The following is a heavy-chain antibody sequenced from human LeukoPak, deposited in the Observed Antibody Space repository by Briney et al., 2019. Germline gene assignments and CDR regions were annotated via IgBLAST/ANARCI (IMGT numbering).Heavy chain of an antibody. CDR3: ARGYCSGGSCYNNWFDP. Sequence: SVKVSCKASGGTFSSYAISWVRQAPGQGLEWMGRIIPILGIANYAQKFQGRVTVTADKSTSTAYMELSSLRSEDTAVYYCARGYCSGGSCYNNWFDPWGQGTLVTVSS. CDR1: GGTFSSYA. V-gene: IGHV1-69*04. D-gene: IGHD2-15*01. CDR2: IIPILGIA. J-gene: IGHJ5*02.